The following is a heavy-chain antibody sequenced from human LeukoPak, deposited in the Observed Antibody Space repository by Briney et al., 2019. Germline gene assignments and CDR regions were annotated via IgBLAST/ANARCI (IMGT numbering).Heavy chain of an antibody. CDR3: ARQYYYYMDV. J-gene: IGHJ6*03. CDR1: GGSFSGYY. CDR2: INHSGST. Sequence: SETLSLTCAVYGGSFSGYYWSWIRQPPGKGLEWIGEINHSGSTNYNPSLKSRVTISVDTSKNQFSLKLSSVTAADTAVYYCARQYYYYMDVWGKGTTVTVSS. V-gene: IGHV4-34*01.